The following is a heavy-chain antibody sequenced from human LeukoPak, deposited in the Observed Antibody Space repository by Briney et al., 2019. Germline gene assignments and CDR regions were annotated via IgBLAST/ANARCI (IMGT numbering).Heavy chain of an antibody. CDR2: ISAYNGNT. V-gene: IGHV1-18*01. D-gene: IGHD5-18*01. CDR3: AASRDMRATAMVIGTY. CDR1: GYTFTSYD. Sequence: GASVKVSCKASGYTFTSYDISWVRQAPGQGLEWMGWISAYNGNTNYAQKLQGRVTMTTDTSTSTAYMELRSLRSDDTAVYYCAASRDMRATAMVIGTYWGQGTLVTVSS. J-gene: IGHJ4*02.